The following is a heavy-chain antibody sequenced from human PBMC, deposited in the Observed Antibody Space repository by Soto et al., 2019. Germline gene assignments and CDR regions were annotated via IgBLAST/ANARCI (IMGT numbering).Heavy chain of an antibody. J-gene: IGHJ6*02. V-gene: IGHV1-18*04. CDR1: GYTFTSYG. CDR3: ARDIVVVVAATPNSNYYYYGMDV. CDR2: ISAYNGNT. D-gene: IGHD2-15*01. Sequence: ASVKVSCKASGYTFTSYGISWVRQAPGQGLEWMGWISAYNGNTNYAQKLQGRVTMTTDTSTSTAYMELRSLRSDDTAVYYCARDIVVVVAATPNSNYYYYGMDVWGQGTTVTVSS.